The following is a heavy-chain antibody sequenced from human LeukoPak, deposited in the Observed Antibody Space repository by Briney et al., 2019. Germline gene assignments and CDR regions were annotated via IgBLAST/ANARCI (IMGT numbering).Heavy chain of an antibody. J-gene: IGHJ4*02. CDR3: ARRYRSGWSPTYDY. Sequence: SETLSLTCTVSGGSISSYYWGWIRQPPGKGLERIGYIYNSEGGTNSNPSLKSRVTISEDTSKNQFSLKLSSVTAADTAVYYCARRYRSGWSPTYDYWGQGIPVTVSS. D-gene: IGHD6-19*01. CDR2: IYNSEGGT. CDR1: GGSISSYY. V-gene: IGHV4-59*01.